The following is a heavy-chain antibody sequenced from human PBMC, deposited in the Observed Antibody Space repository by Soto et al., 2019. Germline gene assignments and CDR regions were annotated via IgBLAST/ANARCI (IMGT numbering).Heavy chain of an antibody. D-gene: IGHD3-10*01. V-gene: IGHV3-73*01. J-gene: IGHJ6*02. Sequence: GSLRLSCAASGFTFSGSAMHWVRQASGKGLEWVGRIRSKANSYATAYAASVKGRFTISRDDSKNTAYLQMNSLKTEDTAVYYCTGPNPSKTFYYGSGSLPYYYYGMDVWGQGTTVTVSS. CDR3: TGPNPSKTFYYGSGSLPYYYYGMDV. CDR2: IRSKANSYAT. CDR1: GFTFSGSA.